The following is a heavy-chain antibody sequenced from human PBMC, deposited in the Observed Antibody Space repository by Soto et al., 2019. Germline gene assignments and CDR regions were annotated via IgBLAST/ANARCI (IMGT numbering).Heavy chain of an antibody. D-gene: IGHD3-10*01. CDR1: GFSFSHYA. Sequence: GGSLRLSCAAAGFSFSHYAMHWVRQPPGKGLEWVALISYDGENQYFTDSVRGRFTISRDNSKTAVYLEMNDLRLDDTATYYCVSPHSESSNAFDLWGQGTLVTVSS. V-gene: IGHV3-30*04. CDR3: VSPHSESSNAFDL. J-gene: IGHJ5*02. CDR2: ISYDGENQ.